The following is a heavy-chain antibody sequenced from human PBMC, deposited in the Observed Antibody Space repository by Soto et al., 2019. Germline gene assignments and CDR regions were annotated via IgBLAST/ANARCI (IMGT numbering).Heavy chain of an antibody. CDR2: IYYSGST. Sequence: SETLSLTCTVSGGSISSGDYYWSWICQPPGKGLEWIGYIYYSGSTYYNPSLKSRVTISVDTSKNQFSLKLSSVTAADTAVYYCASRRSRGRALLFDPWGQGTLVTVS. J-gene: IGHJ5*02. D-gene: IGHD1-26*01. CDR1: GGSISSGDYY. V-gene: IGHV4-30-4*01. CDR3: ASRRSRGRALLFDP.